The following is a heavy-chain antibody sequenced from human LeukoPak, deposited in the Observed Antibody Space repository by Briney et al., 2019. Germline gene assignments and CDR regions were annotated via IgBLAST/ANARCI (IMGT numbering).Heavy chain of an antibody. CDR2: MYYSGST. D-gene: IGHD3-16*02. CDR1: GGSISSSSYY. Sequence: SETLSLTCTVSGGSISSSSYYWGWIRQPPGKGLEWIGSMYYSGSTYYNPSLKSRVTISVDTSKNQFSLKLSSVTAADTAVYYCARQRGRIRLGELSSIDYWGQGTLVTVSS. CDR3: ARQRGRIRLGELSSIDY. V-gene: IGHV4-39*01. J-gene: IGHJ4*02.